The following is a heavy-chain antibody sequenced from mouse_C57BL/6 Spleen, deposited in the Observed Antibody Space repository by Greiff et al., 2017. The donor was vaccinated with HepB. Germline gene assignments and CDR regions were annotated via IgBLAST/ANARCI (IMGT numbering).Heavy chain of an antibody. CDR1: GYSITSGYY. D-gene: IGHD2-12*01. CDR3: ERVYDCWFAD. J-gene: IGHJ3*01. CDR2: ISYDGTN. Sequence: EVQVVESGPGLVKPAQSLSLTCSVTGYSITSGYYWNWLRQFPGNKLEWMGYISYDGTNNYNPSLKSLISITRDTSKYQFFLKLNAVTTEVTATYYCERVYDCWFADWGQGTLVTVSA. V-gene: IGHV3-6*01.